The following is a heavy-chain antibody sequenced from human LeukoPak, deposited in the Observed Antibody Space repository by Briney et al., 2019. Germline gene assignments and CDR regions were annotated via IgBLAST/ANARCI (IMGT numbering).Heavy chain of an antibody. D-gene: IGHD3-9*01. V-gene: IGHV1-8*01. J-gene: IGHJ6*02. CDR2: MNPNSGNT. CDR3: ARGQYYDILTGYYNYYYYGMDV. CDR1: GYTFTSYD. Sequence: ASVKVSCKASGYTFTSYDINWVRQATGQGLEWMGWMNPNSGNTGYAQKFQGRVTMTRNTSISTVYMELSSLRSEDTAVYYCARGQYYDILTGYYNYYYYGMDVWGQGTTVTVSS.